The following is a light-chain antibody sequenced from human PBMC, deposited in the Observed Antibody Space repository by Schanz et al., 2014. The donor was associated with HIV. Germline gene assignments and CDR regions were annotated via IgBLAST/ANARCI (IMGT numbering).Light chain of an antibody. V-gene: IGLV3-21*04. CDR1: NVGIKS. J-gene: IGLJ2*01. CDR3: QVWDSILDVV. Sequence: SYELTQPPSVSVAPGKTATITCVGNNVGIKSVHWYQQRPGQAPVMVISYDTDRPAGIPERFSGSNSGHTATLTISSVEAGDEADYYCQVWDSILDVVFGGGTKVTVL. CDR2: YDT.